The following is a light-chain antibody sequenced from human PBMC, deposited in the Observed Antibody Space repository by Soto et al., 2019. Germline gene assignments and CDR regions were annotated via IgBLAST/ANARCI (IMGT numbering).Light chain of an antibody. Sequence: DIQMTPSPATLSASFGDSVTITCRASQSVSWWLAWYQQKPGQVPKLLIYDASSLESGVPSRLSGSGSGTEFTLTISNLQPDDYATYYCQQYNNYWTFGQGTKVDIK. CDR2: DAS. CDR1: QSVSWW. CDR3: QQYNNYWT. J-gene: IGKJ1*01. V-gene: IGKV1-5*01.